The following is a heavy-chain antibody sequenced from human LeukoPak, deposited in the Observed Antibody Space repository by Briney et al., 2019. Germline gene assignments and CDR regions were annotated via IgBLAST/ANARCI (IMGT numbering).Heavy chain of an antibody. V-gene: IGHV4-59*01. D-gene: IGHD2-15*01. Sequence: SETLSLTCAVYGGSFSGYYWSWIRQPPGKGLEWIGYIYYSGSTNYNPSLKSRVTISVDTSKNQFSLKLSSVTAADTAVYYCARVGPMVAATYYFDYWGQGTLVTVSS. J-gene: IGHJ4*02. CDR1: GGSFSGYY. CDR3: ARVGPMVAATYYFDY. CDR2: IYYSGST.